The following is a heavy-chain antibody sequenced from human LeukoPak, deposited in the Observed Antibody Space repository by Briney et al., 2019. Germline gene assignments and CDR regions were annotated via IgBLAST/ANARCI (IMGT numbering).Heavy chain of an antibody. Sequence: GGSLRLSCAASGFTFSSYWMSWVRQAPGKGLEWVANIKQDGSEKYYVDSVKGRFTFSRDNAKNSLYLQMNSLRAEDTAVYYCAKVKRQYSNYGAFDYWGQGTLVTVSS. J-gene: IGHJ4*02. CDR2: IKQDGSEK. CDR3: AKVKRQYSNYGAFDY. D-gene: IGHD4-11*01. V-gene: IGHV3-7*01. CDR1: GFTFSSYW.